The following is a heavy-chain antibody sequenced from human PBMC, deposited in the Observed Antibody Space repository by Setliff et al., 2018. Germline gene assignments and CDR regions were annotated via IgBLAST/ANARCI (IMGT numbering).Heavy chain of an antibody. CDR2: INPNSGGT. V-gene: IGHV1-2*02. J-gene: IGHJ6*03. CDR1: GYTFIGYS. Sequence: ASVKVSCKASGYTFIGYSVHWVRQAPGQGLEWMGWINPNSGGTNYAQKFQGRVTMTRDTSISTAYMDLSRLTAVDTAVYYCARSPLPPPGLGYYYDNSYYYYMDVWGKGTTVTVSS. D-gene: IGHD3-22*01. CDR3: ARSPLPPPGLGYYYDNSYYYYMDV.